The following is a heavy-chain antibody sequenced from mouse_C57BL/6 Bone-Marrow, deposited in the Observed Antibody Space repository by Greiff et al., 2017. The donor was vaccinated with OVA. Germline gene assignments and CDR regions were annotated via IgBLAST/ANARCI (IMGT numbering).Heavy chain of an antibody. V-gene: IGHV5-4*01. CDR3: ARDLTTVADWYFDV. J-gene: IGHJ1*03. D-gene: IGHD1-1*01. Sequence: DVKLVESGGGLVKPGGSLKLSCAASGFTFSSYAMSWVRQTPEKRLEWVATISDGGSYTYYPDNVKGRFTISRDNAKNNLYLQMSHLKSEDTAMYYCARDLTTVADWYFDVWGTGTTVTVSS. CDR1: GFTFSSYA. CDR2: ISDGGSYT.